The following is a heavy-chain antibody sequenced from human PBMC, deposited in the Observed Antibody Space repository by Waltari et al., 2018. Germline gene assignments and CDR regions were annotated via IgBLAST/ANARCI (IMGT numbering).Heavy chain of an antibody. Sequence: EVQLVESGGDLVKPGGSLRLSCAASGVTFSNARMSGVCQAPGKGLEWVGRIKIKTHGGTTDYAAPVKGRFTISRDDSKNTLSLQMSSLKSEDTAVYYCVAGLGSTDLDSWGQGTLVTVSS. CDR2: IKIKTHGGTT. V-gene: IGHV3-15*01. CDR1: GVTFSNAR. CDR3: VAGLGSTDLDS. D-gene: IGHD1-26*01. J-gene: IGHJ4*02.